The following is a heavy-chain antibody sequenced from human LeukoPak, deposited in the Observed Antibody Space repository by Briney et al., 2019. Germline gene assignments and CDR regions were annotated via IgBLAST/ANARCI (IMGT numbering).Heavy chain of an antibody. D-gene: IGHD1-26*01. V-gene: IGHV3-15*01. Sequence: KPGGSLRLSCAASGLTFNNAWMSWVRQAPGKGLEWVGRIKSKSVGGTTDYAEPVKGRFTISRDDSKNTLYLEMNSLKTEDTAVYYCTTAPAGTFDYWGQGTLVTVSS. CDR2: IKSKSVGGTT. CDR1: GLTFNNAW. CDR3: TTAPAGTFDY. J-gene: IGHJ4*02.